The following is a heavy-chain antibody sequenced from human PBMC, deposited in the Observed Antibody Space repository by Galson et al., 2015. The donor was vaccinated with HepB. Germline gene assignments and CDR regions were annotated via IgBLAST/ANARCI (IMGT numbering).Heavy chain of an antibody. CDR3: AKDGVMIAANPYHFHY. V-gene: IGHV3-23*01. J-gene: IGHJ4*02. Sequence: LRLSCAASGFTFSRYAMTWVRQAPGKGLEWVSSITSSGGNSYYTESVKGRFTISRDNSKNTVLLQLNSLRVEDTAVYYCAKDGVMIAANPYHFHYWGQGTLVTVSS. D-gene: IGHD2-15*01. CDR1: GFTFSRYA. CDR2: ITSSGGNS.